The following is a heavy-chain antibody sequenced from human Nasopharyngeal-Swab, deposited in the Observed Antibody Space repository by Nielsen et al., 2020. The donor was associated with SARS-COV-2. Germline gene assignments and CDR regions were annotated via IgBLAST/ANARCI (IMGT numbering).Heavy chain of an antibody. J-gene: IGHJ3*02. V-gene: IGHV3-33*01. CDR1: GFTFSSYG. CDR3: ARGIQLGAFDI. Sequence: GESLKISCAASGFTFSSYGIHWVRQAPGKGLEWVAVIWYDGSNKYYADSVKGRFTISRDNSKNTLYLQMNSLRAEDTAVYYCARGIQLGAFDIWGQGTMVTVSS. D-gene: IGHD5-18*01. CDR2: IWYDGSNK.